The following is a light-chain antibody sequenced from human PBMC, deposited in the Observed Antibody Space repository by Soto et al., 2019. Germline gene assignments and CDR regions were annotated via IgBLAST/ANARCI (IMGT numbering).Light chain of an antibody. CDR1: QSISNY. CDR2: TAS. V-gene: IGKV1-39*01. CDR3: QQSYSPPYS. Sequence: DIQMTQTASSLSASVGDRVTITCRAGQSISNYLNWYQQKPGKAPKLLTVTASSVQSGVPSRFSGSGSGTDFTLTISSLQPDDFATYYCQQSYSPPYSFGQGTRVDIK. J-gene: IGKJ2*01.